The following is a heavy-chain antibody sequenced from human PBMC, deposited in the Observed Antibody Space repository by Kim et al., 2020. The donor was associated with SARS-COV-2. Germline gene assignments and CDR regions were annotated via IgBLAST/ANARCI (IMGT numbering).Heavy chain of an antibody. CDR3: ARVVTGNYYYYMDV. V-gene: IGHV3-21*01. Sequence: DSVKGRFTSSRDNAKNSLYLQMNSLRAEDTAVYYCARVVTGNYYYYMDVWGKGTTVTVSS. J-gene: IGHJ6*03. D-gene: IGHD1-26*01.